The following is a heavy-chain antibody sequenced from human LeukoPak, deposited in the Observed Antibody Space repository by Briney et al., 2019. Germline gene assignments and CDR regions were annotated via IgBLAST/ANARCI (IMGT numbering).Heavy chain of an antibody. CDR2: INPNSGGT. CDR3: ARTHAYSSSWYERYYFDY. CDR1: GYTFTGYY. J-gene: IGHJ4*02. D-gene: IGHD6-13*01. Sequence: ASVKVSCKASGYTFTGYYMHWVRQAPGQGLEWMGWINPNSGGTNYALKFQGWVTVTRDTSISTAYMELSRLRSDDTAVYYCARTHAYSSSWYERYYFDYWGQGTLVTVSS. V-gene: IGHV1-2*04.